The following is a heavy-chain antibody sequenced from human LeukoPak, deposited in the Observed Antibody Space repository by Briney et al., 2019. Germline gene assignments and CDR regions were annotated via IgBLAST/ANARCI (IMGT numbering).Heavy chain of an antibody. Sequence: GGSLRLSCAAPGFTFRTYAMSWVRQAPGKGLEWVSAISGGGGSTYYADSVKGRFTISRDNSKNTLFLQMNSLRAEDTAVYYCAKDRYCGGGTCYWSYFDYWGQGTLVTVSS. CDR1: GFTFRTYA. J-gene: IGHJ4*02. CDR2: ISGGGGST. V-gene: IGHV3-23*01. D-gene: IGHD2-15*01. CDR3: AKDRYCGGGTCYWSYFDY.